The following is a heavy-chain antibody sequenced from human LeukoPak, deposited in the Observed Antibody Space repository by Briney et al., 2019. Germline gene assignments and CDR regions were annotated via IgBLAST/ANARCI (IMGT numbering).Heavy chain of an antibody. Sequence: SGPTLVNPTQTLTLTCTFSGFSLSTSGMGVSWIRQPPGKALEWLARIDWDDDKYYSTSLKTRLTISKDTSKNQVVLTMTNMDPVDTATYYCARIRVEGATTYYFDYWGQGTLVTVSS. CDR1: GFSLSTSGMG. CDR3: ARIRVEGATTYYFDY. D-gene: IGHD1-26*01. V-gene: IGHV2-70*11. J-gene: IGHJ4*02. CDR2: IDWDDDK.